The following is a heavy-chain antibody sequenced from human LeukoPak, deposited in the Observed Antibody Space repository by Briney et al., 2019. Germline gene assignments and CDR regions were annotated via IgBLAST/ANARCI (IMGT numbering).Heavy chain of an antibody. J-gene: IGHJ6*04. Sequence: GGSLRLSCAASGFTFSSYWMSWVRQAPGKGLEWVANIKQDGSEKYYVDSVKGRFTISRDNAKNSLYLQMNSLRAEDTAVYYCERGKAAVDYYYGMDVWGKGTTVTVSS. CDR1: GFTFSSYW. V-gene: IGHV3-7*03. CDR3: ERGKAAVDYYYGMDV. CDR2: IKQDGSEK. D-gene: IGHD6-13*01.